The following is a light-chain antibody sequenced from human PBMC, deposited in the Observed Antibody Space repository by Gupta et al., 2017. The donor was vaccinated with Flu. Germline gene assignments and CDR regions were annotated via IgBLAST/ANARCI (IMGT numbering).Light chain of an antibody. CDR2: VAS. J-gene: IGKJ1*01. V-gene: IGKV3-20*01. Sequence: RATLPCRASQSVSSSYLAGYQQKPGQAPRLLIYVASSRATGIPDRFSGSGSGTDFTLTITRLESEDFTVYYCQQYADSPPWTFGQGTRVDIK. CDR1: QSVSSSY. CDR3: QQYADSPPWT.